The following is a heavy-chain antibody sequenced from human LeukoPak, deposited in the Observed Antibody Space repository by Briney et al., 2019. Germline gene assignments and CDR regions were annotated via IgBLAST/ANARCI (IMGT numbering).Heavy chain of an antibody. CDR2: INSGGITK. Sequence: PGGSLRLSCAASGFTFNTYEMNWVRQAPGKGLEWVSYINSGGITKYYADSMKGRFTISRDNAKNSLSLQMNSLRAEDTAVDYCARVRGYWFDSWGQGTLVTVSS. CDR3: ARVRGYWFDS. D-gene: IGHD3-16*01. CDR1: GFTFNTYE. J-gene: IGHJ5*01. V-gene: IGHV3-48*03.